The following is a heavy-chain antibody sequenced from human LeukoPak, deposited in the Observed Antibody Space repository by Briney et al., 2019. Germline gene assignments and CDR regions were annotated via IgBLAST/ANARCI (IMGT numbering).Heavy chain of an antibody. CDR3: ARASYYYDSSGYLLY. CDR2: FDPEDGET. D-gene: IGHD3-22*01. CDR1: GYTLTELS. V-gene: IGHV1-24*01. Sequence: GASVKVSCKVSGYTLTELSMHWVRQAPGKGLEWMGGFDPEDGETIYAQKFQGRVTMTEDTSTDTAYMELSRLRSDDTAVYYCARASYYYDSSGYLLYWGQGTLVTVSS. J-gene: IGHJ4*02.